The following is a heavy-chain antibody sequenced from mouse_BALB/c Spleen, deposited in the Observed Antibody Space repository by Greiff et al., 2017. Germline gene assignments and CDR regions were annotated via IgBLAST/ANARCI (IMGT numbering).Heavy chain of an antibody. J-gene: IGHJ3*01. CDR1: GYTFTSTV. V-gene: IGHV1-14*01. CDR2: INPYNDGT. CDR3: ARSGDYGRLAY. D-gene: IGHD2-4*01. Sequence: VQLQQSGPELVKPGASVKMSCKASGYTFTSTVLHWVKQKPGQGLEWIGCINPYNDGTKYNEKFKGKATLTSDKSSSTAYLELSSLTSEDAAVYYYARSGDYGRLAYWGQGTLVTVSA.